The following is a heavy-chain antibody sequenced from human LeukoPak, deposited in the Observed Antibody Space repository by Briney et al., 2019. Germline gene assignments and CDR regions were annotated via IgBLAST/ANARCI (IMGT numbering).Heavy chain of an antibody. J-gene: IGHJ4*02. CDR1: GYTFTGYY. Sequence: ASVKVSCKASGYTFTGYYMHWVRQAPGQGLEWMGWINTNTGNPTYAQGFTGRFVFSLDTSVSTAYLQISSLKAEDTAVYYCATDPALYYASETMVRGVIIDYWGQGTLVTVSS. V-gene: IGHV7-4-1*02. CDR2: INTNTGNP. CDR3: ATDPALYYASETMVRGVIIDY. D-gene: IGHD3-10*01.